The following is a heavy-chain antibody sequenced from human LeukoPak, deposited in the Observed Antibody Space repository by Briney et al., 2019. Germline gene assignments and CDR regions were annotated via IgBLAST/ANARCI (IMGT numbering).Heavy chain of an antibody. V-gene: IGHV3-11*01. J-gene: IGHJ6*02. CDR1: GFTFSDYY. CDR3: ARFATSTVTTFTYYYYGTDV. Sequence: PGGSLRLSCAASGFTFSDYYMSWIRQAPGKGLEWVSYISSSGSTIYYADSVKGRFTISRDNAKNSLYLQMNSLRAEDTAVYYCARFATSTVTTFTYYYYGTDVWGQGTTVTVSS. CDR2: ISSSGSTI. D-gene: IGHD4-17*01.